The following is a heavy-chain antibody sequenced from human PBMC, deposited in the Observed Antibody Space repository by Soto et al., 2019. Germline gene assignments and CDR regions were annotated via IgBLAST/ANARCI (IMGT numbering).Heavy chain of an antibody. D-gene: IGHD3-10*01. Sequence: SEIMCVTWSVSGGSIGSYYWSRIRQTTGKGLEWIGYIYYSGSTNYNPSLKSRVTISVDTSKNQFSLKLSSVTAADTAVYYCARAPRGNYGYPSYFDYWGQGTLVTVSS. CDR1: GGSIGSYY. J-gene: IGHJ4*02. CDR3: ARAPRGNYGYPSYFDY. CDR2: IYYSGST. V-gene: IGHV4-59*01.